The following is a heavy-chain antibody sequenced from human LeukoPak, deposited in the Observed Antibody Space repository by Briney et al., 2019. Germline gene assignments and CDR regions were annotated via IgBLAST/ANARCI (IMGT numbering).Heavy chain of an antibody. CDR3: AKDWSATYYDWYFDL. D-gene: IGHD3-3*01. CDR1: GFTFGIYA. CDR2: ISGSDSNA. V-gene: IGHV3-23*01. Sequence: GGSLRLSCAASGFTFGIYAMSWVRQAPGKGLEWVSGISGSDSNAYYADSVKGRFTISRDNSRSTLYLQMSSLRAEDTAVYYCAKDWSATYYDWYFDLWGRGTLVTVSS. J-gene: IGHJ2*01.